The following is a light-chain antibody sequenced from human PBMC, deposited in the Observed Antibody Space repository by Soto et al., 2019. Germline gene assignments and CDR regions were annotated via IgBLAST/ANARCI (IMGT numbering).Light chain of an antibody. CDR3: SAHASRSTLI. CDR1: SSDVGAYNH. CDR2: DVS. Sequence: QSVLTQPASVSGSPGQSTTISCTGTSSDVGAYNHISWYQQHPGKAPKPMIYDVSNRPSGVSNRFSGFKSGNTASLTISGLQAEDEADYYCSAHASRSTLIFGGGTKVTV. J-gene: IGLJ2*01. V-gene: IGLV2-14*03.